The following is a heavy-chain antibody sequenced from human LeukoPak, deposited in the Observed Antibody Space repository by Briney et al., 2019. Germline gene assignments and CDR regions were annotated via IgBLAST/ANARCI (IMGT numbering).Heavy chain of an antibody. V-gene: IGHV3-7*01. CDR2: IKQDGSEK. CDR1: GFTFNSYW. J-gene: IGHJ6*03. Sequence: PGGSLRLSCAASGFTFNSYWMSWVRQAPGKGLEWVANIKQDGSEKYYVDSVKGRFTISRDNAKNSLYLQMNSLRAGDAAVYYCARDQTKWEPLRRRDYYYMDVWGKGTTVTVSS. D-gene: IGHD1-26*01. CDR3: ARDQTKWEPLRRRDYYYMDV.